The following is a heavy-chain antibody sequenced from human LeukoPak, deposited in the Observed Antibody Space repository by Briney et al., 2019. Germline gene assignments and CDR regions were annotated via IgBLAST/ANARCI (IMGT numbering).Heavy chain of an antibody. CDR1: GFTFSSYA. CDR3: AKDLWELPFGFDY. Sequence: GGSLRLSCAASGFTFSSYAMSWVRQAPGKGLEWVSAISGSGGNTYYADSVKGRFTISRDNSKNTLYLQMNSLRAEDTAVYYCAKDLWELPFGFDYWGQGTLVTVSS. D-gene: IGHD1-26*01. CDR2: ISGSGGNT. J-gene: IGHJ4*02. V-gene: IGHV3-23*01.